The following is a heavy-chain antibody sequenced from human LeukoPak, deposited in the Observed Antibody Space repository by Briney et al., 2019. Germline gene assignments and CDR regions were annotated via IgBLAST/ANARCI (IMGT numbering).Heavy chain of an antibody. D-gene: IGHD3-16*01. CDR1: GGSISSSTYY. CDR3: VRGSTLRHYQY. V-gene: IGHV4-39*01. J-gene: IGHJ4*02. Sequence: SETLSLTCTVSGGSISSSTYYWGWIRRPPGKGLEWIGSIYYSGSTYYNPSLKGRVTVSVDTSKNQFSLNLSSVTAADTAVYYCVRGSTLRHYQYWGQGTLVTVSS. CDR2: IYYSGST.